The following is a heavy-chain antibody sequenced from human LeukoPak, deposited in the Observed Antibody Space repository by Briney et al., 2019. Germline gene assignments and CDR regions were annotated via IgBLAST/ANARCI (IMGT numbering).Heavy chain of an antibody. CDR1: GFTFSSYS. D-gene: IGHD4-17*01. Sequence: GGSLRLSCAASGFTFSSYSMNWVRQAPGKGLEWVSYFSSSSSTIYYADSVKGRFTISRDNAKNSLYLQMNSLRAEDTAVYYCARDSEGDYGDLPYWYFDLWGRGTLVTVSS. CDR3: ARDSEGDYGDLPYWYFDL. J-gene: IGHJ2*01. CDR2: FSSSSSTI. V-gene: IGHV3-48*04.